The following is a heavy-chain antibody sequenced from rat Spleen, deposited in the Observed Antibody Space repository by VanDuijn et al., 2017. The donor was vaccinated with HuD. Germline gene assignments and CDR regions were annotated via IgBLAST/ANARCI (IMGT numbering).Heavy chain of an antibody. CDR2: ISYDGSST. D-gene: IGHD1-9*01. J-gene: IGHJ2*01. CDR1: XFTXXXYW. CDR3: AKPLLAMGITGPFDY. V-gene: IGHV5-29*01. Sequence: EVQLVESDGGLVQPGRSXKLSCAXXXFTXXXYWMXWIRXXPGKGLEWVPTISYDGSSTYYRDSVKGRFTISRDNAENTVYLQMNSLRSEDTATYYCAKPLLAMGITGPFDYWGQGVMVTVSS.